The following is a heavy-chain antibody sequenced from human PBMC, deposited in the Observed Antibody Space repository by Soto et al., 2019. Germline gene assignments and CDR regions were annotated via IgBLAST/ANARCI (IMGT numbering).Heavy chain of an antibody. D-gene: IGHD3-22*01. CDR3: AKDAGLYYYDTSDYLFDY. CDR1: GFIFEDFA. V-gene: IGHV3-9*01. CDR2: ISWNSATL. J-gene: IGHJ4*02. Sequence: HPGGSLRLSCVGSGFIFEDFAMNWVRQVPGKGLEWVSGISWNSATLAYADSVKGRFIVSRDNAKNILYLQMNSLRPEDAALYYCAKDAGLYYYDTSDYLFDYWGPGTLVTVSS.